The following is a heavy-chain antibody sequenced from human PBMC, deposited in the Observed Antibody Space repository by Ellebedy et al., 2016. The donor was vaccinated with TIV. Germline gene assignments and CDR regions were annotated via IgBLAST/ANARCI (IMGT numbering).Heavy chain of an antibody. D-gene: IGHD5-12*01. V-gene: IGHV1-69*13. Sequence: AASVKVSCKASGGTFSSYAISWVRQAPGQGLEWMGGIIPIFGTANYAQKFQGRVTITADESTSTAYMELSSLRSEDTAVYYCARDLSGYDFPDYWGQGTLVTVSS. CDR1: GGTFSSYA. CDR3: ARDLSGYDFPDY. CDR2: IIPIFGTA. J-gene: IGHJ4*02.